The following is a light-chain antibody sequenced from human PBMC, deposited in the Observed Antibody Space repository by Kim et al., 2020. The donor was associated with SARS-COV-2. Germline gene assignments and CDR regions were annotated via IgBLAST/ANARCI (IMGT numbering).Light chain of an antibody. V-gene: IGLV6-57*03. CDR3: QSYDDNNHVV. CDR2: EDI. CDR1: SGGIATNY. Sequence: KTITISCTRSSGGIATNYVQWYQQRPGSAPTTVIYEDIDRPSGVPDRFSGFVDSSSNSASLIISGLKTEDEVDYYCQSYDDNNHVVFGGGTQLTVL. J-gene: IGLJ2*01.